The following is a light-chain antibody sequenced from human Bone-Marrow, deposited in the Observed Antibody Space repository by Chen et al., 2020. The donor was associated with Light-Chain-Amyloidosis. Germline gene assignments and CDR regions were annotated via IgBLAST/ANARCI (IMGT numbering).Light chain of an antibody. Sequence: DIVMTQSPDSLAVSLGERATINCKSSQSVLYSSNNKNYLAWYQQKTGQPPKLLIYWASIRESGVPDRFSGSGSGTDFTLTSTTLQAEDVAVYYCQQHYDTPWTFGQGTKGEIK. V-gene: IGKV4-1*01. CDR1: QSVLYSSNNKNY. CDR3: QQHYDTPWT. J-gene: IGKJ1*01. CDR2: WAS.